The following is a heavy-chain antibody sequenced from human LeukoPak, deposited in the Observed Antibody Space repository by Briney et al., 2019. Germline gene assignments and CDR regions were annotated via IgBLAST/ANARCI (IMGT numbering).Heavy chain of an antibody. CDR1: GDSISSGSSY. V-gene: IGHV4-61*02. CDR2: IYTSGST. CDR3: ARGNSSGYSSGWYAYYYFDY. Sequence: SETLSLTCTVSGDSISSGSSYWSWIRQPAGKGLEWIGRIYTSGSTNYNPSLKSRVTMSVDTSKNQFSLKLSSVTAADTAVYYCARGNSSGYSSGWYAYYYFDYWGQGTLVTVSS. J-gene: IGHJ4*02. D-gene: IGHD6-19*01.